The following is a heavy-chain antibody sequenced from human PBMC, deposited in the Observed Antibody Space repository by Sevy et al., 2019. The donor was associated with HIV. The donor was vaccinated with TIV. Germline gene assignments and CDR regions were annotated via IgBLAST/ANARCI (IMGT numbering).Heavy chain of an antibody. V-gene: IGHV3-53*01. CDR1: GFTVSSNY. J-gene: IGHJ4*02. Sequence: GGSLRLSCAASGFTVSSNYMSWVRQAPGKGLEWVSVIYSGGSTYYADSVKGRFTISRDNSKNTLYLQMNSLRAEDTAVYYCARDLYSYGYNYWGQGTLVTVSS. D-gene: IGHD5-18*01. CDR3: ARDLYSYGYNY. CDR2: IYSGGST.